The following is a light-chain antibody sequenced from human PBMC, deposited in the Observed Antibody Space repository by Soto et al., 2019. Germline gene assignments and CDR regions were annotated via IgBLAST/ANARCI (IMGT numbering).Light chain of an antibody. Sequence: EIVLTQSPGTLSLSPGERATLSCRASQSVSSSYLAWYQRKLGQAPRLLIYGASVRATGIPDRFSGSGSGTDFTLTISRLEPEDFAVYYCQQYGSSPRTLGQGTKVDIK. CDR2: GAS. CDR3: QQYGSSPRT. J-gene: IGKJ1*01. V-gene: IGKV3-20*01. CDR1: QSVSSSY.